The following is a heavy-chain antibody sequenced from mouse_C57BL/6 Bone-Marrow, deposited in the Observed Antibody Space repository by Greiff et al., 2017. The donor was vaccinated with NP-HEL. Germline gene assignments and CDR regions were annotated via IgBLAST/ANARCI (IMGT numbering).Heavy chain of an antibody. D-gene: IGHD1-1*01. CDR3: TIKRGYYYGSRDFDD. Sequence: QVQLQQSGAELVRPGASVTLSCKASGYTFTDYEMHWVKQTPVHGLEWIGAIDPETGGTAYNQKFKGKAILTADKSSSTAYMELRSLTSEDSAVYYCTIKRGYYYGSRDFDDGGEGTTLTVSS. CDR2: IDPETGGT. CDR1: GYTFTDYE. J-gene: IGHJ2*01. V-gene: IGHV1-15*01.